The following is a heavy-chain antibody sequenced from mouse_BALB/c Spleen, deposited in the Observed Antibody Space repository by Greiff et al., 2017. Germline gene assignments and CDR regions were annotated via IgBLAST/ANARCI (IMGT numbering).Heavy chain of an antibody. J-gene: IGHJ4*01. CDR1: GFTFSSYA. CDR3: ARITTVVDYYAMDY. Sequence: EVKLVESGGGLVKPGGSLKLSCAASGFTFSSYAMSWVRQSPEKRLEWVAEISSGGSYTYYPDTVTGRITISRDNAKNTLYLEMSSLRSEDTAMYYCARITTVVDYYAMDYWGQGTSVTVSS. D-gene: IGHD1-1*01. CDR2: ISSGGSYT. V-gene: IGHV5-9-4*01.